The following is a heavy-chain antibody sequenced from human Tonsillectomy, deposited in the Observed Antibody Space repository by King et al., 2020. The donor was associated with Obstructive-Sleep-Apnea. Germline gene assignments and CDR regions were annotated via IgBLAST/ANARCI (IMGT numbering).Heavy chain of an antibody. CDR3: ATDLQVYESRRGGYYFDY. CDR1: GYTLTELS. J-gene: IGHJ4*02. D-gene: IGHD3-22*01. Sequence: QLVQSGAEVKKPGASVKVSCKVSGYTLTELSMHWVRQAPGKGLEWMGGFDPEDGETIYAQKFQGRVTMTEDTSTDTAYMELSSLRFEVTAVYYCATDLQVYESRRGGYYFDYWGQGTLVTVSS. CDR2: FDPEDGET. V-gene: IGHV1-24*01.